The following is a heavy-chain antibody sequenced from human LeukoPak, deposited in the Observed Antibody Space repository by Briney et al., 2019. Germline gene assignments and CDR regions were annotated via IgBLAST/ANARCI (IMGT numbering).Heavy chain of an antibody. J-gene: IGHJ4*02. CDR2: IKQDGSIQ. CDR1: EFTFSSYW. Sequence: GGSLRLSCVASEFTFSSYWMTWVRQAPGKGLEWVANIKQDGSIQYYLDSVRGRFTISRDNAKTSVYLQLNSLRADDTAVYYCARDVWTGVAVSDYWGQGTLVTVSS. D-gene: IGHD6-19*01. CDR3: ARDVWTGVAVSDY. V-gene: IGHV3-7*01.